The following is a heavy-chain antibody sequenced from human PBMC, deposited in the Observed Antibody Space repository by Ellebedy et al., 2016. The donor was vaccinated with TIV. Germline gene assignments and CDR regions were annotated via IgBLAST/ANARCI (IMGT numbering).Heavy chain of an antibody. Sequence: MPGGSLRLSCNVSGGSISSYYWSWIRQPPGKGLEWIGYIYYSGSTNYNPSLKSRVTISVDTSKNQFSLKLSSVTAADTAVYYCARYPGVAAHYFDYWGQGTLVTVSS. D-gene: IGHD6-19*01. J-gene: IGHJ4*02. V-gene: IGHV4-59*01. CDR1: GGSISSYY. CDR3: ARYPGVAAHYFDY. CDR2: IYYSGST.